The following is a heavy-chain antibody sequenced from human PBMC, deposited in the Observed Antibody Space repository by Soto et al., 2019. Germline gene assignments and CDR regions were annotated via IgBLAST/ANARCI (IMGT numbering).Heavy chain of an antibody. CDR1: GCTFTNYG. D-gene: IGHD6-13*01. CDR2: INPYNGKT. J-gene: IGHJ1*01. V-gene: IGHV1-18*01. CDR3: ARGGSSWSAEYYQH. Sequence: QVQLVQSGAEVRKPGASVKVSCKASGCTFTNYGVSWVRQAPGQGPEWMGWINPYNGKTNYAQTLQGRVTMTTDTSTSTAYMELRSLRSDDTAVYYCARGGSSWSAEYYQHWGQGTLVIVSS.